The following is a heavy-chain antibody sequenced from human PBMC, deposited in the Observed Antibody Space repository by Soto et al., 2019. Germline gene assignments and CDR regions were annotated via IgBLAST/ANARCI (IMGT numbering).Heavy chain of an antibody. Sequence: GESLKISCKGSGYSFTSYWIGWVRQMPGKGLEWMGIIYPGDSDTRYSPSFQGQVTISADKSISTAYLQWSSLKASDTAMYYCSRHDRQGSSWQYGMDVWGQGTPVTVYS. V-gene: IGHV5-51*01. D-gene: IGHD6-13*01. CDR2: IYPGDSDT. CDR1: GYSFTSYW. CDR3: SRHDRQGSSWQYGMDV. J-gene: IGHJ6*02.